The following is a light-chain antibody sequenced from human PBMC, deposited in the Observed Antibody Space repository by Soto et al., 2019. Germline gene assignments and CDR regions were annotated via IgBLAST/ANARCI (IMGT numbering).Light chain of an antibody. CDR2: AVS. Sequence: QSALTQPVSVSASPGQSITISCAGTSSDIGRFDYVSWYQHHPGNAPKLVISAVSRRSSGISDRFSGSKSGNTATLTISGLQAEDEADYYCSSYTYTTTVFGGGTKLTVL. CDR3: SSYTYTTTV. J-gene: IGLJ3*02. CDR1: SSDIGRFDY. V-gene: IGLV2-14*01.